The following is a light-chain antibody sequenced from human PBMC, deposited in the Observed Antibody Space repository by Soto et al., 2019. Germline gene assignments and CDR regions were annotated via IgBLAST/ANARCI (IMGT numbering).Light chain of an antibody. Sequence: EIVLTQSPGTLSLSPGERATLSCRASQSLSGGYLAWFQQKPGQTPRLLIYSASNRATGIPDRFSGSGSGTDFTLTISRLEPEEFVVYYCQQNGSLPITFGKGTRLEIK. CDR3: QQNGSLPIT. J-gene: IGKJ5*01. CDR2: SAS. CDR1: QSLSGGY. V-gene: IGKV3-20*01.